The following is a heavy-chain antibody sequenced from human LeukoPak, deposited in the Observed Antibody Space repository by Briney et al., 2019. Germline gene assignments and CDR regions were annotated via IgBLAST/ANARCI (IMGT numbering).Heavy chain of an antibody. V-gene: IGHV3-23*01. J-gene: IGHJ3*02. CDR1: GVTFSSYV. CDR2: ISGSGGGT. CDR3: VREGPRGLAFDI. Sequence: GGSLRLSCEASGVTFSSYVMSWVRQAPGKGPEWVSGISGSGGGTFYADSVKGRFTISRDNSKNTLYLQMNGLRVEDTAVYYCVREGPRGLAFDIWGQGTMVTVSS.